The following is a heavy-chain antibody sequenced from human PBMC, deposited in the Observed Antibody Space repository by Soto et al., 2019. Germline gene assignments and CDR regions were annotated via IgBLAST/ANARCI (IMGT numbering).Heavy chain of an antibody. CDR2: ISAYNGNT. D-gene: IGHD5-12*01. CDR3: ARDERGYSGYDPLASDAFDI. J-gene: IGHJ3*02. CDR1: GYNFTSYG. V-gene: IGHV1-18*01. Sequence: ASVKVSCKASGYNFTSYGISWVRQAPGQGLEWMGWISAYNGNTNYAQKLQGRVTMTTDTSTSTAYMELRILRSDDTAVYYCARDERGYSGYDPLASDAFDIWGEGTMVTVSS.